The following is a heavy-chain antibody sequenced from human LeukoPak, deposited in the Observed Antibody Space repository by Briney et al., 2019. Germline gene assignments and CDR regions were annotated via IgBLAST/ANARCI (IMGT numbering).Heavy chain of an antibody. Sequence: PGGSLRLSCAASGFTFSSYGMHWVRQAPGKGLEWVAVIWYDGSNKYYADSVKGRFTISRDNSKNTLYLQMNSLRAEDTAVYYCARGDYDSTQDYFGYWGQGTLVTVSS. V-gene: IGHV3-33*01. CDR2: IWYDGSNK. CDR3: ARGDYDSTQDYFGY. D-gene: IGHD3-22*01. J-gene: IGHJ4*02. CDR1: GFTFSSYG.